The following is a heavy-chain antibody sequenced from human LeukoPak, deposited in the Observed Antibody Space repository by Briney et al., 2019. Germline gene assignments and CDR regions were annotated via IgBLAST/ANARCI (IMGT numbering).Heavy chain of an antibody. CDR2: INWNGGST. Sequence: GGSPRLSCAASGFTFDDYGMSWVRQAPGKGLEWVSGINWNGGSTGYADSAKGRFTISRDNAKNSLYLQMNSLRAEDTALYYCARRAVAGRYYYYYMDVWGKGTTVTVSS. CDR1: GFTFDDYG. J-gene: IGHJ6*03. V-gene: IGHV3-20*04. CDR3: ARRAVAGRYYYYYMDV. D-gene: IGHD6-19*01.